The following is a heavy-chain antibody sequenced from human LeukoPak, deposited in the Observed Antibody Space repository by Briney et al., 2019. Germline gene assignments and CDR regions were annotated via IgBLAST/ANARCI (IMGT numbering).Heavy chain of an antibody. J-gene: IGHJ4*02. CDR2: ISGSGGST. D-gene: IGHD3-3*01. CDR3: AKDYRILEWLSPPYFDY. CDR1: GFTFSSYA. Sequence: PGGSLRLSCVASGFTFSSYAMSWVRQAPGKGLEWVSAISGSGGSTYYADSVKGRFTISRDNSKSTLYLQMNSLRAEDTAVYYCAKDYRILEWLSPPYFDYWGQGTLVTVSS. V-gene: IGHV3-23*01.